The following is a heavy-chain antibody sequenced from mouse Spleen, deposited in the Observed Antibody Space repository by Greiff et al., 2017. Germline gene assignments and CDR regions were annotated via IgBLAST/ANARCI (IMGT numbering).Heavy chain of an antibody. Sequence: QVQLQQPGAELVKPGASVKLSCKASGYTFTSYWMQWVKQRPGQGLEWIGEIDPSDSYTNYNQKFKGKATLTVDTSSSTAYMQLSSLTSEDSAVYYCARRGYDYDDYAMDYWGQGTSVTVSS. CDR2: IDPSDSYT. CDR1: GYTFTSYW. V-gene: IGHV1-50*01. J-gene: IGHJ4*01. CDR3: ARRGYDYDDYAMDY. D-gene: IGHD2-4*01.